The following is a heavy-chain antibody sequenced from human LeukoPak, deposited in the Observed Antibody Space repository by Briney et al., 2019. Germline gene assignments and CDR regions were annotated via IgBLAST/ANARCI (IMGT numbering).Heavy chain of an antibody. CDR3: AREGTAGTNLNWFDP. Sequence: SDPLSLIRTVSGGSIRSYYWRWIRPPPPKGLAWMGYVSYSRSTNFSPSLKSRVTISVDTSKNQFSLKLSSVTAADTAVYYCAREGTAGTNLNWFDPWGQGTLVTVSS. CDR1: GGSIRSYY. CDR2: VSYSRST. V-gene: IGHV4-59*01. J-gene: IGHJ5*02. D-gene: IGHD1-1*01.